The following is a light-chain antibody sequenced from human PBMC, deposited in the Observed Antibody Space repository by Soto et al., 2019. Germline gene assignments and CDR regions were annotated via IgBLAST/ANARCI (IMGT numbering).Light chain of an antibody. CDR1: QSVGSD. J-gene: IGKJ2*01. Sequence: EIVMTQSPGTLSVSPGERATLSCRASQSVGSDLVWYQQKPGQAPRLLIYGALTRATGIPDRFSGSGSGTEFTLTISSLQSEDFAVYYCQQNNDWYTFGHGTRLEIK. CDR3: QQNNDWYT. CDR2: GAL. V-gene: IGKV3-15*01.